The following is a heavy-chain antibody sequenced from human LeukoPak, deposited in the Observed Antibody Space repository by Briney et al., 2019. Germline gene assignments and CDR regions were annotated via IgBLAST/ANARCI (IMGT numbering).Heavy chain of an antibody. CDR1: GFTFSSYW. CDR3: ARRGSLDY. V-gene: IGHV3-7*03. D-gene: IGHD3-10*01. Sequence: GGSLRLSCAAPGFTFSSYWMTWVRQTPGKGLEWVANIKEDGSEKYYVDSVKGRFTISRDNARNSLYLQMNSLRAEDTAVYYCARRGSLDYWGQGTLVTVSS. CDR2: IKEDGSEK. J-gene: IGHJ4*02.